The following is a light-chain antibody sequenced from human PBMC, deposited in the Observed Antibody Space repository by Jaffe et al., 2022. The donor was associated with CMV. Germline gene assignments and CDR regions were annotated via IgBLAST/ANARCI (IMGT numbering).Light chain of an antibody. CDR1: TSNIGADFD. CDR3: QSYDSSLNGPV. Sequence: QSVLTQPPSVSGAPGQRLTISCTGSTSNIGADFDVHWYKQLPGRAPKVVIYANSNRPSGVPDRFSGSKSDTSASLAITGLQAEDEADYYCQSYDSSLNGPVFGGGTKLTVL. J-gene: IGLJ3*02. CDR2: ANS. V-gene: IGLV1-40*01.